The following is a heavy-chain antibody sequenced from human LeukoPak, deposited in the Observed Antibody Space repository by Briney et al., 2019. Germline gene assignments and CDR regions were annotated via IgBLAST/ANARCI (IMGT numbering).Heavy chain of an antibody. CDR2: ISGSGGST. V-gene: IGHV3-23*01. CDR3: AKVTYYDFWSGYPWDY. J-gene: IGHJ4*02. CDR1: GFTFSSYA. Sequence: GGSLRLSCAASGFTFSSYAMSWVRQAPGKGLEWVSAISGSGGSTYYADSVKGRFTIPRDNSKNTLYLQMNSLRAEDTAVYYCAKVTYYDFWSGYPWDYWGQGTLVTVSS. D-gene: IGHD3-3*01.